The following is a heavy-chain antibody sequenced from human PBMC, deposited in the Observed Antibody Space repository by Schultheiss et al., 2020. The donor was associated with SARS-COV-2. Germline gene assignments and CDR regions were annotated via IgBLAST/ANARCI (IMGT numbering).Heavy chain of an antibody. D-gene: IGHD3-10*01. J-gene: IGHJ6*02. CDR1: GGSINSGGYY. V-gene: IGHV4-31*03. CDR2: FYYSGST. CDR3: ARGSLLPLRGDYYYYAMDV. Sequence: SETLSLTCTVSGGSINSGGYYWSWIRQHPGKGLEWIGYFYYSGSTYYNPSLESRVSFSVDASKNHFSLKLYSVTAADTAVYYCARGSLLPLRGDYYYYAMDVWGQGTTVTVSS.